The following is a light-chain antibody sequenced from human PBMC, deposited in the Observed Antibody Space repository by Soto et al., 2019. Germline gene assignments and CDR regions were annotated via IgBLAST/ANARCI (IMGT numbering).Light chain of an antibody. Sequence: DIQMTQSPSSLSASVGDRVTITCRASQSISTYLSWYQQRPGKAPKLLMYSASRLQSGVSSRFSGSGSGTDFTLSISSLQPEDFATYYCQQSYTTPYTVGRRTKLEIE. V-gene: IGKV1-39*01. CDR3: QQSYTTPYT. J-gene: IGKJ2*01. CDR1: QSISTY. CDR2: SAS.